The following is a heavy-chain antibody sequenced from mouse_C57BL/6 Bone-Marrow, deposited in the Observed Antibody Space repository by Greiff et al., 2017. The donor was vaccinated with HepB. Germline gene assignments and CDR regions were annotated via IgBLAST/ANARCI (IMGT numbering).Heavy chain of an antibody. CDR3: ARYGYYGSRAWFAY. CDR1: GYTFTDYY. J-gene: IGHJ3*01. V-gene: IGHV1-76*01. Sequence: VQLQQSGAELVRPGASVKLSCKASGYTFTDYYINWVKQRPGQGLEWIARIYPGSGNTYYNEKFKGKATLTAEKSSSTAYMQLSSLTSEDSAVYFCARYGYYGSRAWFAYWGQGTLVTVSA. D-gene: IGHD1-1*01. CDR2: IYPGSGNT.